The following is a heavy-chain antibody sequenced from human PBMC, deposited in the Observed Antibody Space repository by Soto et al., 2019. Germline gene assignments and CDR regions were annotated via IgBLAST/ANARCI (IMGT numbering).Heavy chain of an antibody. D-gene: IGHD3-10*01. CDR2: IAPHSGRT. CDR1: GYAFTSYG. CDR3: ARAATGSYHSAY. J-gene: IGHJ4*02. Sequence: QVQLVQSGPEVKKPGASVRVSCMTSGYAFTSYGANWVRQVPGQGLEWMGWIAPHSGRTTYLPKFQGRVTITADPSTNTAYMELTSLSSDDTGIYFCARAATGSYHSAYWGQGTVVTVSA. V-gene: IGHV1-18*04.